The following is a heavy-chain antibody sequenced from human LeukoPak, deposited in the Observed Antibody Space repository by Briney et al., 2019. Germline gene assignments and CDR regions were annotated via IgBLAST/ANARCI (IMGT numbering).Heavy chain of an antibody. CDR3: TRDHYLSGFT. Sequence: SETLSLTCTVSSGSVSVHSHYWGWVRQPPGMGLEWIGCIYYTGSTYYNASLKSRVTISVDTSKNQFSLNLTSVAAADTAVYYCTRDHYLSGFTWGQGTLVTVSS. CDR2: IYYTGST. CDR1: SGSVSVHSHY. D-gene: IGHD3-10*01. J-gene: IGHJ4*02. V-gene: IGHV4-39*07.